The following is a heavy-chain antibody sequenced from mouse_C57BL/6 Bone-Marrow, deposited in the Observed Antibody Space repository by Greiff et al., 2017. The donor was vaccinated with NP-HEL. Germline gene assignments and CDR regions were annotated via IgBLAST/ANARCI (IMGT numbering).Heavy chain of an antibody. CDR2: INPNNGGT. J-gene: IGHJ4*01. Sequence: VQLKQSGPELVKPGASVKISCKVSGYTFTDYYMNWVKQSHGKSLEWIGDINPNNGGTSYNQKFKGKATLTVDKSSSTAYMELRSLTSEDSAVYYCARGWDYYYAMDYWGQGTSVTVSS. CDR1: GYTFTDYY. CDR3: ARGWDYYYAMDY. D-gene: IGHD1-1*02. V-gene: IGHV1-26*01.